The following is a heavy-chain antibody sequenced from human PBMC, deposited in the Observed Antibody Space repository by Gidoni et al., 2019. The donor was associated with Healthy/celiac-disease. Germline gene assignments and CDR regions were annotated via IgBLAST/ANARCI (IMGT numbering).Heavy chain of an antibody. V-gene: IGHV3-15*01. Sequence: EVQLVESGGGLVKPGGSLRLSCAASGFTFSNAWMSWVRQAPGKGLEWVGRIKSKTDGGTTDYAAPVKGRFTISRDDSKNTLYLQMNSLKTEDTAVYYCTTDEWFGELSPFDYWGQGTLVTVSS. J-gene: IGHJ4*02. CDR3: TTDEWFGELSPFDY. D-gene: IGHD3-10*01. CDR2: IKSKTDGGTT. CDR1: GFTFSNAW.